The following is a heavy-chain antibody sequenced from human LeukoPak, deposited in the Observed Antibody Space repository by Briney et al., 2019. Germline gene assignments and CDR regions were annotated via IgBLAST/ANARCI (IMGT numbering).Heavy chain of an antibody. CDR1: GFTFSSYG. CDR3: AGDRDYSDSWSACDI. J-gene: IGHJ3*02. CDR2: IWYDGSNR. Sequence: PGGSLRLSCAASGFTFSSYGMHWVRQAPGKGLEWVAVIWYDGSNRYYSDSVKGRFTISRDNSKNTLYLQMNSLRAEDTAVYYCAGDRDYSDSWSACDIWGQGTMVSVSS. D-gene: IGHD6-13*01. V-gene: IGHV3-33*01.